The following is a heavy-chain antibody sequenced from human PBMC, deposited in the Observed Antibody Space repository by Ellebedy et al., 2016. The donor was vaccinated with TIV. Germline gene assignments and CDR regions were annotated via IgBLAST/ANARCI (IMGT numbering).Heavy chain of an antibody. Sequence: ASVKVSCKASGYTFTGSYMHWVRQAPRQGLAWMGWISGYNGKTIYARNLQGRVTMTTDSSTSTAYMELRSLRSDDTAVYYCARSGVTIVISGVVITGNWFDPWGQGTLVTVSS. CDR1: GYTFTGSY. V-gene: IGHV1-18*04. D-gene: IGHD3/OR15-3a*01. J-gene: IGHJ5*02. CDR2: ISGYNGKT. CDR3: ARSGVTIVISGVVITGNWFDP.